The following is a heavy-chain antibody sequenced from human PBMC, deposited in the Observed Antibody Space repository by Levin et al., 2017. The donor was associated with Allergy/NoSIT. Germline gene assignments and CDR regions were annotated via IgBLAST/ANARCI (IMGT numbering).Heavy chain of an antibody. CDR2: LHSGGTT. CDR3: AREEGPLDY. Sequence: GESLKITCAASGFTVISNYMAWVRQAPGQGLEWVSLLHSGGTTDYADSVKGRFTISRDNSKNTLYLQMNSLRAEDTAVYYCAREEGPLDYWGQGTLVTVSS. J-gene: IGHJ4*02. CDR1: GFTVISNY. V-gene: IGHV3-66*01.